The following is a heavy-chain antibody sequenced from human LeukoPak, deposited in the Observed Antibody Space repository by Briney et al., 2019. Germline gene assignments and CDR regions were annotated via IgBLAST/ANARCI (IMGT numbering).Heavy chain of an antibody. CDR3: ATDRSGERY. J-gene: IGHJ4*02. V-gene: IGHV3-7*01. D-gene: IGHD5-24*01. Sequence: GGSLRLSCVASGFTFSSYWMNWVRQAPGKGLEWVANIRQDGSETYYVDSVKGRFTISRDKAKNSLYLQMNSLRAEDTAVYYCATDRSGERYWGQGTLVTVSS. CDR1: GFTFSSYW. CDR2: IRQDGSET.